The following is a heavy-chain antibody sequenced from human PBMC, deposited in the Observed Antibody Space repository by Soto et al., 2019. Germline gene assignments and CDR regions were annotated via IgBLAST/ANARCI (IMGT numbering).Heavy chain of an antibody. CDR2: ISSSSSYI. CDR1: GFTFSSYS. D-gene: IGHD3-10*02. CDR3: ARLVFGDHQFDY. J-gene: IGHJ4*02. V-gene: IGHV3-21*01. Sequence: GGSLRLSCAASGFTFSSYSMNWVRQAPGKGLEWVSSISSSSSYIYYADSVKARFTISRDNAKNSLYLQMNSLRAEDTAVYYCARLVFGDHQFDYWGQGTLVTVSS.